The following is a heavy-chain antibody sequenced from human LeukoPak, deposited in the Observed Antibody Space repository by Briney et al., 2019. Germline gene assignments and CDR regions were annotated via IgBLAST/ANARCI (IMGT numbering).Heavy chain of an antibody. Sequence: GSLRLSCAASGFTFNIYAMSWVRQAPGKGLEWVAAISSSASNSYFADSVKGRFSISRDNSKDTLYLQLNGLRVDDTATYYCAKGGGTYEPSDYWGQGTLVTVSS. CDR3: AKGGGTYEPSDY. CDR2: ISSSASNS. CDR1: GFTFNIYA. V-gene: IGHV3-23*01. J-gene: IGHJ4*02. D-gene: IGHD1-26*01.